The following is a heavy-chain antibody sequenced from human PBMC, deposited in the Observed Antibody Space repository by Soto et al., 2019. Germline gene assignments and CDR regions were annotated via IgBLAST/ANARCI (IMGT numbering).Heavy chain of an antibody. J-gene: IGHJ6*02. Sequence: EVQLLESGDGLVQPGGSLRLSCTASGFTFSNYAMSWVRQAPDEGLEWVSAISGRGGSTYYADSVKGRFTISRDNSKNMLFLQMNSLRAEDTALYYCAKDSTVTTSLYSYYYGLDVWGQGTTVTVSS. CDR1: GFTFSNYA. CDR2: ISGRGGST. D-gene: IGHD4-17*01. CDR3: AKDSTVTTSLYSYYYGLDV. V-gene: IGHV3-23*01.